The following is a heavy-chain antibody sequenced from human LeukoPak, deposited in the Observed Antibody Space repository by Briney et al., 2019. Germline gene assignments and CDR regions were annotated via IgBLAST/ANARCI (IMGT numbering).Heavy chain of an antibody. D-gene: IGHD4-17*01. CDR1: GFTFSSYG. V-gene: IGHV3-30*18. J-gene: IGHJ4*02. Sequence: GGSLRLSCAASGFTFSSYGMHWVRQAPGEGLEWVAVISYDGSNKYYADSVKGRFTISRDNSKNTLYLQMNSLRAEDTAVYYCAKDWVVYGDYGYFDYWGQGTLVTVSS. CDR2: ISYDGSNK. CDR3: AKDWVVYGDYGYFDY.